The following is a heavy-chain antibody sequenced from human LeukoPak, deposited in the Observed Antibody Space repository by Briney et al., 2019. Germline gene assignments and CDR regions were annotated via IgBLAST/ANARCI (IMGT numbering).Heavy chain of an antibody. V-gene: IGHV3-30*04. CDR1: GFTFSSYA. CDR2: ISYDGSNK. Sequence: GGSLRLSCAASGFTFSSYAMHWVRQAPGKGLEWVAVISYDGSNKYYADSVKGRFTISRDNSKNTLYLQMNSLRAEDTAVYYCAKGYSSYFDYWGQGTLVTVSS. CDR3: AKGYSSYFDY. J-gene: IGHJ4*02. D-gene: IGHD6-19*01.